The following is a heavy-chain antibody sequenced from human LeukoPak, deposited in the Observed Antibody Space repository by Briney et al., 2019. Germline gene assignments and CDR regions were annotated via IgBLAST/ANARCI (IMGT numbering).Heavy chain of an antibody. J-gene: IGHJ4*02. CDR1: GFPFSSYA. CDR2: ISGSGGST. V-gene: IGHV3-23*01. Sequence: GGSLRLSCAASGFPFSSYAMSWVRQAPGKGLEWVSAISGSGGSTYYADPVKGRSTISRDNSKDTLYLQMNSLRAEDTAVYYCAKVQSYRQYYFDYWGQGTLVTVSS. CDR3: AKVQSYRQYYFDY. D-gene: IGHD1-26*01.